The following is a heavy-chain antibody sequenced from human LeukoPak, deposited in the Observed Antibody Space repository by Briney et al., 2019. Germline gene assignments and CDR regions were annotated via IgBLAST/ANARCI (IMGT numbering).Heavy chain of an antibody. V-gene: IGHV1-2*02. CDR2: INPNSGGT. CDR3: ARGGYYGFDP. Sequence: GASVKVSCKASGYTFTSHCVHWVRQAPGQGLEWMGWINPNSGGTNYAQKFQGRVTMTRDTSISTAYMELSRLRSDDTAVYYCARGGYYGFDPWGQGTLVTVSS. D-gene: IGHD3-16*01. J-gene: IGHJ5*02. CDR1: GYTFTSHC.